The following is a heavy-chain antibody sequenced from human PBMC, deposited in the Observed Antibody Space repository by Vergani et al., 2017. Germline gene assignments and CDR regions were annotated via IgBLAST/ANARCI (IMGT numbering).Heavy chain of an antibody. CDR1: EYSFGNYW. Sequence: EVELVQSGPEMRKPGESLKISCKGSEYSFGNYWIGWVRQMPGKGLEWMGIIYPADSDTRYSPSFQGQVTISADKSISTAFLQWDSLKASDTAMYYCAIAYYDFWSGATPYNWFDPWGQGTLVTVSS. J-gene: IGHJ5*02. D-gene: IGHD3-3*01. V-gene: IGHV5-51*03. CDR3: AIAYYDFWSGATPYNWFDP. CDR2: IYPADSDT.